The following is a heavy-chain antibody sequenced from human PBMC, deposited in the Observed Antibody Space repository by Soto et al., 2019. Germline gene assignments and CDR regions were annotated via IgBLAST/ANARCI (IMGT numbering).Heavy chain of an antibody. CDR1: GGSFSGYY. J-gene: IGHJ5*02. D-gene: IGHD6-6*01. Sequence: SETLSLTCAVYGGSFSGYYWSWIRQPPGKGLEWIGEINHSGSTNYNPSLKSRVTISVDTSKNQFSLKLSSVTAADTAVYYCASSESYEYSSSSVGGWVRNWFDPWGQGTLVTVSS. V-gene: IGHV4-34*01. CDR3: ASSESYEYSSSSVGGWVRNWFDP. CDR2: INHSGST.